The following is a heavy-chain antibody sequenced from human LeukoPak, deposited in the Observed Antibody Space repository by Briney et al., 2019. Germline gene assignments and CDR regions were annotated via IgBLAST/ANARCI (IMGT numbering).Heavy chain of an antibody. CDR3: AAVWFGEVKAYWFDP. V-gene: IGHV1-69*13. J-gene: IGHJ5*02. D-gene: IGHD3-10*01. CDR2: IIPIFGTA. CDR1: GGTFSSYA. Sequence: SVKVSCKASGGTFSSYAISWVRQAPGQGLEWMGGIIPIFGTANYAQKFQGRVTITAGESTSTAYMELSSLRSEDTAVYYCAAVWFGEVKAYWFDPWGQGTLVTVSS.